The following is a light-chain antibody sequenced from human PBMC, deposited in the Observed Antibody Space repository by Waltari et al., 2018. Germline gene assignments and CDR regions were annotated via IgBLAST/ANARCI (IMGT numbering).Light chain of an antibody. CDR3: QQSYSTPYT. V-gene: IGKV1-39*01. J-gene: IGKJ2*01. CDR2: AAS. CDR1: QSIISY. Sequence: DIQITQSTSSLSASVGDRVTITCRASQSIISYLNWYQQKPGKAPKLLIYAASSLQSGVPLRCSGSGSGTDFTLTISSLQPEDFATYYCQQSYSTPYTFGHGTKLEIK.